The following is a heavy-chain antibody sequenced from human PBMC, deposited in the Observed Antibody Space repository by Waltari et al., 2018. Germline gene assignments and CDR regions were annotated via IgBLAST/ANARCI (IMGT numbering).Heavy chain of an antibody. J-gene: IGHJ4*02. CDR2: INQSGST. V-gene: IGHV4-34*01. Sequence: QVQLQQWGAGLLKPSETLSLTCAVYGGSFSGSYWSWIRQPPGKGLEWIGEINQSGSTNYNPSLKSRVTISVDTSKNQFSLRLSSVTAADTAVYYCARAPKLIFGVVIIPLGFDYWGQGTLVTVSS. CDR1: GGSFSGSY. CDR3: ARAPKLIFGVVIIPLGFDY. D-gene: IGHD3-3*01.